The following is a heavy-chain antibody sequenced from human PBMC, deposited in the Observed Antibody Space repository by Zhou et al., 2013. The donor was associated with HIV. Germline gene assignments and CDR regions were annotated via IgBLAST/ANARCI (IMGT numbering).Heavy chain of an antibody. D-gene: IGHD6-13*01. CDR2: MNPNSGNT. J-gene: IGHJ4*02. V-gene: IGHV1-8*01. CDR1: GYNFINYD. Sequence: QVHLVQSGAEMQKPGASVKVSCKASGYNFINYDINWVRQATGQGLEWMGWMNPNSGNTGYAQKFQGRVTMTRNTSISTAYMELSSLRSEDTAMYYCARGRTLMYSSSWPYWGQGTLVTVSS. CDR3: ARGRTLMYSSSWPY.